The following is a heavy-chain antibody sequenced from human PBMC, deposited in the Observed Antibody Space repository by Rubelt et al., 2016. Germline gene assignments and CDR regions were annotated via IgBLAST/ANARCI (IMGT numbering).Heavy chain of an antibody. Sequence: VQSGAEVKKSGESLKISCKGSGYSFTNYCIGWVRQTPGKGLEWMGVIYPSDSDTRYSPSFQGQVTISADKSLNTAYLQWSSLKASDTAIYYCARQEGATDRLDSWGQGTLVTVSS. V-gene: IGHV5-51*01. D-gene: IGHD1-26*01. CDR2: IYPSDSDT. J-gene: IGHJ4*02. CDR3: ARQEGATDRLDS. CDR1: GYSFTNYC.